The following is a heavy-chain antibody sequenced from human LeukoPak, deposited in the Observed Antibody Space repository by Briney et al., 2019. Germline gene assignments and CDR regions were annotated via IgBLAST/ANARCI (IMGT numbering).Heavy chain of an antibody. CDR2: INAGDGNT. CDR3: ARGYGGYDLDY. J-gene: IGHJ4*02. V-gene: IGHV1-3*01. Sequence: ASVKVSCKASGYTFTSYFMHWVRQAPEQRLEWMGWINAGDGNTKYSQKFQGRVTITRDTSASTAYMELSSLRSEHTAVYYCARGYGGYDLDYWGQGTLVTVSS. D-gene: IGHD5-12*01. CDR1: GYTFTSYF.